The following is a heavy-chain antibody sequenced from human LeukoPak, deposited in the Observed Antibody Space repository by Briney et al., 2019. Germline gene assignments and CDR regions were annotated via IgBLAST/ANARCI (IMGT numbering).Heavy chain of an antibody. CDR2: LSGSGGGT. CDR3: AKRGVVIRVFLVGFHKEAYYFDS. J-gene: IGHJ4*02. V-gene: IGHV3-23*01. Sequence: PGGSLRLSCAVSGITLSNYGMSWVRQAPGKGLEWVAGLSGSGGGTNYAASVQGRFTISRDNPKNTLYLQMNSLRAEDTAVYFCAKRGVVIRVFLVGFHKEAYYFDSWGQEALVTVSS. D-gene: IGHD3-10*01. CDR1: GITLSNYG.